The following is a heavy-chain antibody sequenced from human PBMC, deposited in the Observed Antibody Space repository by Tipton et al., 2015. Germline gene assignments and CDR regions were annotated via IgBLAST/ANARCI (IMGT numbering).Heavy chain of an antibody. D-gene: IGHD5-12*01. CDR3: AKTHGAYDWYLDH. J-gene: IGHJ4*02. CDR1: GDSISSSNW. Sequence: TLSLTCTVSGDSISSSNWWNWVRQPPGKGLEWIGEVYHTGSTNYNPSLESRVTISVDTSKNQFSLKLSSVTAADTAVYFCAKTHGAYDWYLDHWGQGTLVTVSS. CDR2: VYHTGST. V-gene: IGHV4-4*01.